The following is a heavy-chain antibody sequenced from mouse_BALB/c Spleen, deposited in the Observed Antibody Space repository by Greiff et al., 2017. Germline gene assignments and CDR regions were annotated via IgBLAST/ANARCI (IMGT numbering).Heavy chain of an antibody. D-gene: IGHD2-10*01. CDR1: GFTFSSYA. CDR3: ATYYGNYEGFAY. V-gene: IGHV5-9-4*01. Sequence: DVQLVESGGGLVKPGGSLKLSCAASGFTFSSYAMSWVRQSPEKRLEWVAEISSGGSYTYYPDTVTGRFTISRDNAKNTLYLEMSSLRSEDTAMYYCATYYGNYEGFAYWGQGTLVTVSA. J-gene: IGHJ3*01. CDR2: ISSGGSYT.